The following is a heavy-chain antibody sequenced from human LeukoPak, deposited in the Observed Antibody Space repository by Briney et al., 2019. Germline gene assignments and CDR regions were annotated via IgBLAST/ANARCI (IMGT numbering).Heavy chain of an antibody. CDR2: ISSNRNYI. V-gene: IGHV3-21*01. CDR3: ARDPYYYDSSGYYGEGFDY. D-gene: IGHD3-22*01. Sequence: GGSLRLSCAASGFTFSSYSMNWVRQAPGKGLEWVSYISSNRNYIFYADSVKGRFTISRDNAKNSLYLQMNSLRAEDTAVYYCARDPYYYDSSGYYGEGFDYWGQGTLVTVSS. J-gene: IGHJ4*02. CDR1: GFTFSSYS.